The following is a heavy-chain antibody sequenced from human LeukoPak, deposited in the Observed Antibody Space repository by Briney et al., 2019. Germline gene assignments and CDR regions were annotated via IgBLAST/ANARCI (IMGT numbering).Heavy chain of an antibody. D-gene: IGHD3-16*01. V-gene: IGHV3-7*03. CDR2: IKQDGSVK. CDR3: GRGAKGPDY. J-gene: IGHJ4*01. Sequence: PGGSLRLSCAASGFTFSTYWMSWVRQAPGKGLEWVANIKQDGSVKNYVDSVKGRFTISRDNAKNSLYLQMNSLRADDTSMYYCGRGAKGPDYGGQEPW. CDR1: GFTFSTYW.